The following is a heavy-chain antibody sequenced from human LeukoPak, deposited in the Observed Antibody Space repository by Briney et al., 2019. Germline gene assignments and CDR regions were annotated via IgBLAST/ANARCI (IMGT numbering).Heavy chain of an antibody. Sequence: GSSVKVSCKAPGGTFSSYAISWVRQAPGQGLEWMGGIIPIFGTANYAQKFQGRVTITTDESTSTAYMELSSLRSEDTAVYYCARDHVYYYDSSGLVYWGQGTLVTVSS. D-gene: IGHD3-22*01. V-gene: IGHV1-69*05. CDR3: ARDHVYYYDSSGLVY. J-gene: IGHJ4*02. CDR1: GGTFSSYA. CDR2: IIPIFGTA.